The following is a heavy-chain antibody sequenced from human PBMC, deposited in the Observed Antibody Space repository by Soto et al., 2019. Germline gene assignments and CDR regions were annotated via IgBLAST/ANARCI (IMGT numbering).Heavy chain of an antibody. Sequence: EVQLVESGGGLVQPGESLRLSCAACGFTFSSYWMHRIRQAPGKGLVWVSRVSSDGSSTVYANSVKGRLTISRDNAKNTLYLQMNSLRDEDTAMYYCARGQPNYSAFDSWGQGTLVTVSS. CDR3: ARGQPNYSAFDS. CDR2: VSSDGSST. V-gene: IGHV3-74*01. CDR1: GFTFSSYW. D-gene: IGHD4-4*01. J-gene: IGHJ4*02.